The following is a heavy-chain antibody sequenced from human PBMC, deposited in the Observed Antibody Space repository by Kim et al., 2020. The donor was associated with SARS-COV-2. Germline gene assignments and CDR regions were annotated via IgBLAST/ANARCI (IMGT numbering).Heavy chain of an antibody. J-gene: IGHJ5*02. CDR2: ISYDGSNK. Sequence: GGSLRLSCAASGFTFSSYAMHWVRQAPGKGLEWVAVISYDGSNKYYADSVKGRFTISRDNSKNTLYLQMNSLRAEDTAVYYCARERRYCSSTSCYVYGWARWFDPWGQGTLVTVSS. CDR1: GFTFSSYA. CDR3: ARERRYCSSTSCYVYGWARWFDP. D-gene: IGHD2-2*01. V-gene: IGHV3-30*04.